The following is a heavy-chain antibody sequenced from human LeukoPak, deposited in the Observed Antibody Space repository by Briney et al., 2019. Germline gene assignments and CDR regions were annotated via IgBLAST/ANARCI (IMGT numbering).Heavy chain of an antibody. CDR2: ISGSGGNT. V-gene: IGHV3-23*01. Sequence: GGSLRLSCAASGFTFSSYAMSWVRQAPGKGLEWVSAISGSGGNTYYADSVKGRFTISRDNSKNTLYLQMNSLRAEDTAVYYCAKEYYDFWSGYPHDYWGQGTLVTVSS. CDR1: GFTFSSYA. J-gene: IGHJ4*02. D-gene: IGHD3-3*01. CDR3: AKEYYDFWSGYPHDY.